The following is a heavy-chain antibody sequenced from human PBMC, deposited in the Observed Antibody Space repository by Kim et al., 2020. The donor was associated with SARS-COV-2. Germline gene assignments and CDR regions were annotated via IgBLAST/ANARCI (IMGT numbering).Heavy chain of an antibody. Sequence: ASVKVSCKASGYTFTSYGISWVRQAPGQGLEWMGWISAYNGNTNYAQKLQGRVTMTTDTSTSTAYMELRSLRSDDTAVYYCARRNYDILTGYSNYFDYWGQGTLVTVSS. CDR3: ARRNYDILTGYSNYFDY. CDR1: GYTFTSYG. J-gene: IGHJ4*02. V-gene: IGHV1-18*01. CDR2: ISAYNGNT. D-gene: IGHD3-9*01.